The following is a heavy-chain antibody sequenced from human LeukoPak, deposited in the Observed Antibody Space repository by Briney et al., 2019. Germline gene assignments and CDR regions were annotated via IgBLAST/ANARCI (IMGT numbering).Heavy chain of an antibody. Sequence: GGSLRLSCAASGFTFSSYEMNWVRQAPRKGLELVSYISSNCSTIYYADSVQGRLTIYRDNAQNSLYLHMNSLSAEDPAVYYCARSPIFGVVIWGQGTMVAVSS. CDR1: GFTFSSYE. J-gene: IGHJ3*02. CDR3: ARSPIFGVVI. V-gene: IGHV3-48*03. CDR2: ISSNCSTI. D-gene: IGHD3-3*01.